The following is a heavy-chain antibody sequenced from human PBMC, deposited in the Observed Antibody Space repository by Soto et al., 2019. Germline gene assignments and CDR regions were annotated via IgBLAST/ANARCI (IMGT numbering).Heavy chain of an antibody. CDR3: ARGLVIAGGYGGYSDAFDI. Sequence: QVQLVQSGAEVKKPGSSVKVSCKASGGTFSSYTISWVRQAPGQGLEWMGRIIPSLGIANYAQKFQGSVTITADEATSTGYMELSSLRSEDTAVYYCARGLVIAGGYGGYSDAFDIWGQGTMVTVSS. V-gene: IGHV1-69*02. CDR2: IIPSLGIA. J-gene: IGHJ3*02. D-gene: IGHD4-17*01. CDR1: GGTFSSYT.